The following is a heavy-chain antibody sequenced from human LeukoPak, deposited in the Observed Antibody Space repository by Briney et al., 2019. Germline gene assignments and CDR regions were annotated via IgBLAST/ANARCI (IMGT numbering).Heavy chain of an antibody. J-gene: IGHJ4*02. CDR1: GFTFSSYA. CDR2: ISYDGSNK. Sequence: PGGSLRLSCAASGFTFSSYAIHWVRPAPGKGLEWVAVISYDGSNKYYADSVKGRFTISRDNSKNTLYLQMNSLRAEDTAVYYCARGGRDGYTPFHWGQGTLVTVSS. D-gene: IGHD5-24*01. CDR3: ARGGRDGYTPFH. V-gene: IGHV3-30*04.